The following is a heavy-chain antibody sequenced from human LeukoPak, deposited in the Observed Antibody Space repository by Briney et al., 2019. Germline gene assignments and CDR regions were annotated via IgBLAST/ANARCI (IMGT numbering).Heavy chain of an antibody. J-gene: IGHJ6*02. D-gene: IGHD2-21*02. V-gene: IGHV3-30*18. CDR2: VSFDGRKT. CDR3: VKRGGGDHGLDV. Sequence: PGTSLRLSCEASGFTFTNYGMHWVRQAPGKGPECVAVVSFDGRKTYYAGFAEGRFTISRDDSNNMVYLQMNSLRTEGTAVYHCVKRGGGDHGLDVWGQGTTVVVS. CDR1: GFTFTNYG.